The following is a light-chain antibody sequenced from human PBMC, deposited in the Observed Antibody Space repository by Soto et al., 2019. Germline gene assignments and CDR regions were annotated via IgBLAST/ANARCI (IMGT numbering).Light chain of an antibody. J-gene: IGLJ3*02. CDR3: SSYTSSSTPWV. Sequence: QSALTQPASVSGSPGQSITISCTGTSSDDGGYNYVSWYQQHPGKAPKLMIYDVSNRPSGVSNRFSGSKSANTASLTISGLQAEYEADYYCSSYTSSSTPWVFGGGTKLTVL. CDR1: SSDDGGYNY. V-gene: IGLV2-14*01. CDR2: DVS.